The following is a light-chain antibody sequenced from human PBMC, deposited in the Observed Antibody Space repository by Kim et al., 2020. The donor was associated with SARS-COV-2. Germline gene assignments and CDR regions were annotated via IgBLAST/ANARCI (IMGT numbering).Light chain of an antibody. J-gene: IGKJ4*01. CDR3: QQRSDWPLT. Sequence: LSPGERGTLSCRASESSSSDSACYQQKPGQAPRLLYCETTRSTHGIATRCSSSWSRKVFTITISSLEHEDFAVYYWQQRSDWPLTFGGGTKVDIK. CDR2: ETT. CDR1: ESSSSD. V-gene: IGKV3-11*01.